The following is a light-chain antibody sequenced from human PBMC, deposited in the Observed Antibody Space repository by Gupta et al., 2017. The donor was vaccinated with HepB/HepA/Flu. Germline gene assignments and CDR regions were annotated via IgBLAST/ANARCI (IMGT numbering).Light chain of an antibody. J-gene: IGKJ1*01. Sequence: EIVLTPSPGALSLSPGEGATLSCRASQSLSGSLLAWYQQKPGQAPRLLIYGASSRANGIPDRFTGSGSGTDFTLTINRLEPEDFAVYFCHQYGASPRTFGQGTKVEIK. CDR1: QSLSGSL. CDR3: HQYGASPRT. CDR2: GAS. V-gene: IGKV3-20*01.